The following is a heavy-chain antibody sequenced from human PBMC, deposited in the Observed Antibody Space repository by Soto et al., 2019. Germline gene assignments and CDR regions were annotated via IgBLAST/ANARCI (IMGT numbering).Heavy chain of an antibody. V-gene: IGHV1-18*04. CDR3: ARDLYSGYDPWGPYYYYGMDV. CDR2: ISAYNGNT. D-gene: IGHD5-12*01. CDR1: GYTVTSYG. J-gene: IGHJ6*02. Sequence: ASGYTVTSYGTGGVGQAPCHGLDGMGWISAYNGNTNYAQKLQARVPMTTATSTSTAHMELRSLRSDDKAVYYCARDLYSGYDPWGPYYYYGMDVWGQGTTVNVYS.